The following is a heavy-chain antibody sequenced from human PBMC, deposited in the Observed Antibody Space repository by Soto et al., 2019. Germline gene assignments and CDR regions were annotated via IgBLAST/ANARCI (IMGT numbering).Heavy chain of an antibody. CDR2: IYPGDSET. J-gene: IGHJ6*02. CDR3: ARHRETDMARRGMDV. Sequence: PGESLKISCKGSGYTFTRYCIGWVRQMPGKGLEWMGIIYPGDSETRYSPSFQGQVTISADKSINTAYLQWSSLKASDTAMYYCARHRETDMARRGMDVWGQGTTVTAP. D-gene: IGHD5-18*01. V-gene: IGHV5-51*01. CDR1: GYTFTRYC.